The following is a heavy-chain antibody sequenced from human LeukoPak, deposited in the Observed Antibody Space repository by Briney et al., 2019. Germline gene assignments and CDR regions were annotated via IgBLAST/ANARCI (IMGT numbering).Heavy chain of an antibody. Sequence: GASVKVSCKTSGYTFNSYGISWVRQAPGQGLEWMGRISAYNGNTYYAQKLQARVTMTTDTSTSTAYMELRSLRSDDTAVYYCARENYYGNAFDIWGQGTMVTVSS. J-gene: IGHJ3*02. D-gene: IGHD3-22*01. CDR2: ISAYNGNT. CDR3: ARENYYGNAFDI. V-gene: IGHV1-18*01. CDR1: GYTFNSYG.